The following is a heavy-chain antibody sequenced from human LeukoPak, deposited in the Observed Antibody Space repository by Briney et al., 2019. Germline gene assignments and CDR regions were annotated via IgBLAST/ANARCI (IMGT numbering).Heavy chain of an antibody. V-gene: IGHV3-30-3*01. D-gene: IGHD1-26*01. CDR3: ARGGVGATLPDAFDI. Sequence: PGGSLRLSCAASGFTFSSYAMHWVRQAPGKGLEWVAVISYDGSNKYYADSVKGRFTISRDNSKNTLYLQMNSLRAEDTALYYCARGGVGATLPDAFDIWGQGTMVTVSS. J-gene: IGHJ3*02. CDR1: GFTFSSYA. CDR2: ISYDGSNK.